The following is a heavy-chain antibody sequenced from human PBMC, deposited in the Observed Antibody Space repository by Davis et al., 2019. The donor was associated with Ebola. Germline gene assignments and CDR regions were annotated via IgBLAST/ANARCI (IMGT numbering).Heavy chain of an antibody. CDR1: GHTFTGYY. D-gene: IGHD2-15*01. J-gene: IGHJ6*02. CDR3: AREVVVGPAARMDV. V-gene: IGHV1-2*02. Sequence: ASVKVSCKASGHTFTGYYLHWVRQAPGQGLEWVGWISPSSGDTNYAQKFQGRVTMTRDTSINTAYIDLSRLTSDDTAVYYCAREVVVGPAARMDVWGQGTTVAVSS. CDR2: ISPSSGDT.